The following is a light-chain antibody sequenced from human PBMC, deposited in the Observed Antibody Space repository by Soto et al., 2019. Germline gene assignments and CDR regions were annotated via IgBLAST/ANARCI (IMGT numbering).Light chain of an antibody. Sequence: EIVLTQSPATLSVSPGERATLSCRASQSVRSNLAWYQQKPGQAPRLLIYGASTGATGIPARFTGSGYGTEFTLTISSLQSEDFGVYCCQQYNEWPRTFGHGTKVEIK. CDR1: QSVRSN. V-gene: IGKV3-15*01. J-gene: IGKJ1*01. CDR2: GAS. CDR3: QQYNEWPRT.